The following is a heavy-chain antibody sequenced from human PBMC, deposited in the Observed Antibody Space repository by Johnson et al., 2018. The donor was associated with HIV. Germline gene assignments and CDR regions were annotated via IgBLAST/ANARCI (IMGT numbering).Heavy chain of an antibody. V-gene: IGHV3-53*01. D-gene: IGHD3-10*01. J-gene: IGHJ3*02. CDR3: ARPLGCALDI. CDR1: GFTVSRDY. CDR2: IYSGGST. Sequence: VQLVESGGGLIQPGGSLRLSCAASGFTVSRDYMRWVRQAPGKGLEWVSVIYSGGSTYSAVSVKGRFTISRDNSKNTLSLPMNSLRAEDTAVYYCARPLGCALDIWGQGTMVTVSS.